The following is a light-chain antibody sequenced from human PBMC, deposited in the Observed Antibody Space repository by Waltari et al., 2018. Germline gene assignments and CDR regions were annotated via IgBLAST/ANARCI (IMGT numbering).Light chain of an antibody. CDR1: QSIYSN. V-gene: IGKV3-15*01. J-gene: IGKJ5*01. CDR2: EAS. CDR3: QQYNHWPPIT. Sequence: EIVMSQSPATLSVSAGERVTLSCKASQSIYSNLAWYQQNPGQAPRLLIYEASTRATSIPARFRGSGSGTDFTLTISSLQSEDSAVYYCQQYNHWPPITFGQGTRLEI.